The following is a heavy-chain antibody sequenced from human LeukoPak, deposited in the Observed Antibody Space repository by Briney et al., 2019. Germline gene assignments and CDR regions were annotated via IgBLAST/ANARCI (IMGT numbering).Heavy chain of an antibody. CDR2: IYSGGST. CDR3: ARDFDAFDI. Sequence: GGSLRLSCTASGFTVSKNYMSWVRQAPGKGLEWVSVIYSGGSTYYADSVKGRFTISRDNPKNTLYLQMNSLRTEDTAVYYCARDFDAFDIWAQGTMVTVSS. V-gene: IGHV3-66*02. D-gene: IGHD3-3*01. CDR1: GFTVSKNY. J-gene: IGHJ3*02.